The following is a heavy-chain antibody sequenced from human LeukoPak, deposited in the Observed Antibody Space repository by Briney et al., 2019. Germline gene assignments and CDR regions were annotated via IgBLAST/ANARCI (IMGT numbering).Heavy chain of an antibody. J-gene: IGHJ4*01. V-gene: IGHV4-59*01. CDR1: GGSISSYY. Sequence: PSETLSLTCAISGGSISSYYWSWIRQPPGRALEWIGYIYFSGTTNYNPSLKSRVTISVDTSKNQFSLSLTSVTAADTAVYYCAKLPAAGGDYVYMEYWGPGTLVTVSS. CDR3: AKLPAAGGDYVYMEY. D-gene: IGHD3-16*01. CDR2: IYFSGTT.